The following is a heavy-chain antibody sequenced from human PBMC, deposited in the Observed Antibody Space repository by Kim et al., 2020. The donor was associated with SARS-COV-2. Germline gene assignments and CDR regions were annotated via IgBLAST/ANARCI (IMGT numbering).Heavy chain of an antibody. J-gene: IGHJ6*02. CDR2: ISWNSGSI. Sequence: GGSLRLSCAASGFTFDDYAMHWVRQAPGKGLEWVSGISWNSGSIGYADSVKGRFTISRDNAKNSLYLQMNSLRAEDTALYYCAKDMYGFWSAGMDVWGQGTTVTVSS. CDR1: GFTFDDYA. CDR3: AKDMYGFWSAGMDV. D-gene: IGHD3-3*01. V-gene: IGHV3-9*01.